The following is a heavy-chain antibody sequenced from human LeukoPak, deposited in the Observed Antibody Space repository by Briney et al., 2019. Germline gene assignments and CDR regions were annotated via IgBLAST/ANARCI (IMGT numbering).Heavy chain of an antibody. D-gene: IGHD3-22*01. J-gene: IGHJ1*01. V-gene: IGHV3-11*06. CDR3: ARGTFGYYYDSSGKGSAEYFQH. Sequence: GGSLRLSCAASGFTFSDYYMSWIRQAPGKGLEWVSSISSSSSYIYYADSVKGRFTISRDNAKNSLYLQMDSLRAEDTAVYYCARGTFGYYYDSSGKGSAEYFQHWGQGTLVTVSS. CDR2: ISSSSSYI. CDR1: GFTFSDYY.